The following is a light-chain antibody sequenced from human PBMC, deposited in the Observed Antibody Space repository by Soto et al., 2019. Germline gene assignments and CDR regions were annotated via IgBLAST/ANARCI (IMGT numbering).Light chain of an antibody. Sequence: EVVMTQSPATLSVSPGERATLSFRASESVSRNLAWYQQKPGQAPRLLIYDAYNRATGIPPRFSGSGSGTDFTLTISSLEPDDFATYYCQQYNNYPWTFGQGTKVDIK. CDR3: QQYNNYPWT. J-gene: IGKJ1*01. CDR2: DAY. V-gene: IGKV3D-15*01. CDR1: ESVSRN.